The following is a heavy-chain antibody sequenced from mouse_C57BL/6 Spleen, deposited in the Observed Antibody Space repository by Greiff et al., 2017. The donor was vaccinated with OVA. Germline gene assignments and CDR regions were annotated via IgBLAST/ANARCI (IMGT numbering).Heavy chain of an antibody. V-gene: IGHV1-4*01. CDR3: ARSIYDGYSDAMDY. D-gene: IGHD2-3*01. J-gene: IGHJ4*01. Sequence: VQLQESGAELARPGASVKMSCKASGYTFTSYTMHWVKQRPGQGLEWIGYINPSSGYTKYNQKFKDKATLTADKSSSTAYMQLSSLTSEDSAVYNCARSIYDGYSDAMDYWGQGTSVTVSS. CDR1: GYTFTSYT. CDR2: INPSSGYT.